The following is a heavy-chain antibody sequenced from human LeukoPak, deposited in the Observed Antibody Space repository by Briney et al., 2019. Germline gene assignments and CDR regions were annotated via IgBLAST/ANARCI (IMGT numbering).Heavy chain of an antibody. V-gene: IGHV3-23*01. Sequence: GGSLRLSCAASGFTFSSYAMSWVRQAPGKGLEWVSAISGSGGSTYYADSVKGRFTISRDNSKNTLYLQMNSLRAEDTAVYYCAKVVTAIVVVITPSYYFDYWGQGALVTVSS. D-gene: IGHD3-22*01. CDR2: ISGSGGST. CDR3: AKVVTAIVVVITPSYYFDY. CDR1: GFTFSSYA. J-gene: IGHJ4*02.